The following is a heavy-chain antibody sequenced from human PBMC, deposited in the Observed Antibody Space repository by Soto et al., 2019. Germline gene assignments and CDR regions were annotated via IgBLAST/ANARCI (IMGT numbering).Heavy chain of an antibody. CDR1: GFTFRDYS. CDR2: ITSKSTYI. V-gene: IGHV3-21*06. Sequence: LRLSCAASGFTFRDYSLNWVRQAPGKGLEWVSSITSKSTYIYYADSVKGRFTISRDNAKSSLYLQMDSLRADDTAVYFCARSGVAALDSWGQGTLVTVSS. J-gene: IGHJ5*01. D-gene: IGHD2-8*01. CDR3: ARSGVAALDS.